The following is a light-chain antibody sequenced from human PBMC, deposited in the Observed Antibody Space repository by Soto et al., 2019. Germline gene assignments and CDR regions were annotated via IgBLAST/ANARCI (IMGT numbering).Light chain of an antibody. CDR2: DAS. J-gene: IGKJ1*01. CDR1: QSVSNY. Sequence: EIVLTQSPDTLSLSPGERATLSCRASQSVSNYLAWYQQKPGQAPGLLIYDASKRATGIPARVSGSGSGTEFTLTISSLQPDDFATYYCQHYNSYSEAFGQGTKVDIK. V-gene: IGKV3-11*01. CDR3: QHYNSYSEA.